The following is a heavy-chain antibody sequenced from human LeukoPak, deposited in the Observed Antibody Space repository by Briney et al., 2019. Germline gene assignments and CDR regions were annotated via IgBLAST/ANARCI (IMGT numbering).Heavy chain of an antibody. CDR2: INPNTGGT. Sequence: ASVKVSCKASGYTFTAYYMHWVRQAPGQGLEWMGWINPNTGGTDYAQRFQGRVTMTRDTSISTAYMELSSLISDDTAVYYCARVLVVPAAMAADYWGQGTLVTVSS. V-gene: IGHV1-2*02. J-gene: IGHJ4*02. CDR1: GYTFTAYY. CDR3: ARVLVVPAAMAADY. D-gene: IGHD2-2*01.